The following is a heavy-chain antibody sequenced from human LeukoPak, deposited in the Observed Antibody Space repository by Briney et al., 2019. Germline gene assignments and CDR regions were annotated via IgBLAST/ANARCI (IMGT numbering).Heavy chain of an antibody. D-gene: IGHD3-10*01. CDR3: ARDPSLYYYGSGSYDAFDI. J-gene: IGHJ3*02. CDR1: GGSFSGYY. Sequence: SETLSLTCAVYGGSFSGYYWSWIRQPAGKGLEWIGRIYTSGSTNYNPSLKSRVTMSVDTSKNQFSLKLSSVTAADTAVYYCARDPSLYYYGSGSYDAFDIWGQGTMVTVSS. CDR2: IYTSGST. V-gene: IGHV4-4*07.